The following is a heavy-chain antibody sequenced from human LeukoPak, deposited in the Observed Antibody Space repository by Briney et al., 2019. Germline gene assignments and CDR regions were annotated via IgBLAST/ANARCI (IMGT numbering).Heavy chain of an antibody. J-gene: IGHJ3*02. CDR1: GFTFSSYG. Sequence: AGGSLRLSCAASGFTFSSYGMSWVRQAPGKGLEWVSAISGSGGSTYYADSVKGRFTISRDNSKNTLYLQMNSLRAEDTALYYCARGIAVAGTDDAFDIWGQGTMVTVSS. CDR3: ARGIAVAGTDDAFDI. V-gene: IGHV3-23*01. CDR2: ISGSGGST. D-gene: IGHD6-19*01.